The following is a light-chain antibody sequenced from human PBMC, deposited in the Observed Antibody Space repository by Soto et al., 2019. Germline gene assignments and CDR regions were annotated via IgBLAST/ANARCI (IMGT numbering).Light chain of an antibody. J-gene: IGLJ2*01. CDR2: SNI. Sequence: QSVLTQPPSASGTPGQSVTISCSGGISNIGSNTVNWYQQLPGTAPRLLIYSNIYRPSGIPDRISGSYSGTSASLGITGLQTGDEADYYCGTWDSSLSAVVFGGGTKLTVL. V-gene: IGLV1-44*01. CDR1: ISNIGSNT. CDR3: GTWDSSLSAVV.